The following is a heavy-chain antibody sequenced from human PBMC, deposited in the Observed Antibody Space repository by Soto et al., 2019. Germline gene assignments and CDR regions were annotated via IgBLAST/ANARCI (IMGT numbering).Heavy chain of an antibody. J-gene: IGHJ6*02. V-gene: IGHV4-59*01. CDR1: GGSFSGYY. Sequence: SETLSLTGAVYGGSFSGYYWSWIRQPPGKGLEWIGYIYYSGSTNYNPSLKSRVTISVDTSKNQFSLKLSSVTAADTAVYYCARGYYYYGMGVWGQGTTVTVSS. CDR3: ARGYYYYGMGV. CDR2: IYYSGST.